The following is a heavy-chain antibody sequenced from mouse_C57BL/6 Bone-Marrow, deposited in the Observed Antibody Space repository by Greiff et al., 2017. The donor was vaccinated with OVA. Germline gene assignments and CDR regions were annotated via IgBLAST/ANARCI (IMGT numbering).Heavy chain of an antibody. CDR1: GFTFSDYG. J-gene: IGHJ4*01. Sequence: EVKLVKSGGGLVKPGGSLKLSCAASGFTFSDYGMHWVRQAPEKGLEWVAYISSGSSTIYYADTVKGRFTISRDNAKNTLFLQMTSLRSEDTAMYYCATEWLRRPPYYAMDYWGQGTSVTVSS. V-gene: IGHV5-17*01. CDR3: ATEWLRRPPYYAMDY. D-gene: IGHD2-2*01. CDR2: ISSGSSTI.